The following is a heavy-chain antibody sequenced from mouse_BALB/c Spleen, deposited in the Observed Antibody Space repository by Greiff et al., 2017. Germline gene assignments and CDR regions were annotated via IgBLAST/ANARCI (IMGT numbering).Heavy chain of an antibody. J-gene: IGHJ4*01. CDR1: GYTFTDYE. D-gene: IGHD2-1*01. Sequence: VQLQQSGAELVRPGASVTLSCKASGYTFTDYEMHWVKQTPVHGLEWIGAIDPETGGTAYTQKFKGKATLTADKSSSTAYMELRSLTSEDSAVYYCTRGGNYDAMDYWGQGTSVTVSS. CDR2: IDPETGGT. CDR3: TRGGNYDAMDY. V-gene: IGHV1-15*01.